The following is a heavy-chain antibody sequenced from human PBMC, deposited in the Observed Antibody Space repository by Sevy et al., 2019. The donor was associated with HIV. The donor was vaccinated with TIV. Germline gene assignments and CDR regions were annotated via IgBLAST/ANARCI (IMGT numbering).Heavy chain of an antibody. CDR1: GGSISSGGYY. Sequence: SETLSLTCTVSGGSISSGGYYWSWIRQHPGKGLEWIGYIYYSGSTDYNPSLKSRVTISVDTSKNQFSLKLSSVTAADTAVYYCAREGHQYHYYGMDVRGQGTTVTVSS. CDR3: AREGHQYHYYGMDV. CDR2: IYYSGST. J-gene: IGHJ6*02. V-gene: IGHV4-31*03.